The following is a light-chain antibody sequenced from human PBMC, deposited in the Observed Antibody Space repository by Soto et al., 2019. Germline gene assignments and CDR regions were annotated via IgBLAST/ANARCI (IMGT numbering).Light chain of an antibody. CDR1: QSVSSSY. Sequence: EIVLTQSPGTLSLSPGERATLSCRASQSVSSSYLAWYQQKPVQAPRLLIYGASSRATGIPDRFSGSGSGTDFTLTIRRLETEDFAVYYCQQYGSSRTFGQGTKVEIK. J-gene: IGKJ1*01. V-gene: IGKV3-20*01. CDR2: GAS. CDR3: QQYGSSRT.